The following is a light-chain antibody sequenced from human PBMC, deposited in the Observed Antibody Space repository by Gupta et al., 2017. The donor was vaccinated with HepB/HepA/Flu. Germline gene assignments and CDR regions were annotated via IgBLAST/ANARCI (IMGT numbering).Light chain of an antibody. V-gene: IGKV1-12*01. CDR2: AAS. J-gene: IGKJ4*01. CDR1: QGVYTW. Sequence: DIQLTQSPSSVSASGGDSVKSTCRASQGVYTWLAWYQQKPGKAPTLLIYAASTLQSGVPSRFSGSGSGTDFTLTISSLQPEDFATYYCQQANSFPLTFGGGTKVEMK. CDR3: QQANSFPLT.